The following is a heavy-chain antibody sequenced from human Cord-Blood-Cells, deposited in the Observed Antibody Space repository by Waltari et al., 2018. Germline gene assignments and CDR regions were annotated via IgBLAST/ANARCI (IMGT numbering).Heavy chain of an antibody. CDR2: IIPIFGTA. CDR1: EGPSASFA. J-gene: IGHJ2*01. Sequence: QVNLFRPGPGVKKPGSRLKFPCRVLEGPSASFAITGLGRPLGQGLGWRGGIIPIFGTANYAQKFQGRVTITADESTSTAYMELSSLRSEDTAVYYCARGGGVPGIEYSSSYWYFDLWGRGTLVTVSS. V-gene: IGHV1-69*12. D-gene: IGHD6-6*01. CDR3: ARGGGVPGIEYSSSYWYFDL.